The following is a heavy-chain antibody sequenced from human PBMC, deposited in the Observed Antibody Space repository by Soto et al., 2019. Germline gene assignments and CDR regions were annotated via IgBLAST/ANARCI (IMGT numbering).Heavy chain of an antibody. CDR2: ISHTGTT. V-gene: IGHV4-38-2*02. CDR1: GFPISSPYS. Sequence: SQTLSLTCLVSGFPISSPYSWGWIRQPPGKGLEWIGSISHTGTTSYSPSLTSRVSISVDTSKNQVSLKLTSVTAADTAVYFCARVTMVIRDSDHFGVGVWGHGTTVTVSS. J-gene: IGHJ6*02. D-gene: IGHD4-17*01. CDR3: ARVTMVIRDSDHFGVGV.